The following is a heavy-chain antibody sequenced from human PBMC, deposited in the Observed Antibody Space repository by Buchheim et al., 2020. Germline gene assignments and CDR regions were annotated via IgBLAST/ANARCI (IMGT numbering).Heavy chain of an antibody. CDR2: IWYYGRNE. Sequence: QVQLVESGGGVVQPGRSLRVSCSASGFTLSSYGMHWVRQAPGKGLEGVAVIWYYGRNEYYADSVTGRFTISRDNSKKTLYLQMNSLRAEETAGYYCARDRSGGLRGMDVWGQGTT. CDR3: ARDRSGGLRGMDV. J-gene: IGHJ6*02. V-gene: IGHV3-33*01. CDR1: GFTLSSYG. D-gene: IGHD4-17*01.